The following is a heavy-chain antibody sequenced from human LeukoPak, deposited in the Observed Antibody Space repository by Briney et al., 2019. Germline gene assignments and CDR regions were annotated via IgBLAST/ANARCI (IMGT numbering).Heavy chain of an antibody. J-gene: IGHJ4*02. Sequence: SETLSLTCTVSGGPISSYYWSWIRQPAGKGLEWIGRIYTSGSTNYNPSLKSRVTMSVDTSKNQFSLKLSSVTAADTAVYYCAREMDYGGQGPFDYWGQGTLVTVSS. CDR2: IYTSGST. CDR1: GGPISSYY. D-gene: IGHD4-23*01. V-gene: IGHV4-4*07. CDR3: AREMDYGGQGPFDY.